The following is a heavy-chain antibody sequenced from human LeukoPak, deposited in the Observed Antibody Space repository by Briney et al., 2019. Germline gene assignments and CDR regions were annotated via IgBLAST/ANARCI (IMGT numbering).Heavy chain of an antibody. Sequence: PSETLSLTCTVSGGSISSYYWSWIRQPPGKGLEWIGYIYYSGSTNYNPSLKSRVTISVDTSKNQSSLKLSSVTAADTAVYYCARPIAVAGTRAFDIWGQGTMVTVSS. D-gene: IGHD6-19*01. CDR2: IYYSGST. J-gene: IGHJ3*02. V-gene: IGHV4-59*08. CDR1: GGSISSYY. CDR3: ARPIAVAGTRAFDI.